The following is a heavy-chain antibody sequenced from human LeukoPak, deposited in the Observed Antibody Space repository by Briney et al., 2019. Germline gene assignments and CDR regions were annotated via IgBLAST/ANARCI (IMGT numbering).Heavy chain of an antibody. CDR3: ARDLHYYDSSGYYYPNWFDP. Sequence: ASVKVSCEASGGTFSSYAISWVRQAPGQGLEWMGRIIPIFGTANYAQKFQGRVTITTDESTSTAYMELSSLRSEDTAVYYCARDLHYYDSSGYYYPNWFDPWGQGTLVTVSS. D-gene: IGHD3-22*01. CDR1: GGTFSSYA. J-gene: IGHJ5*02. CDR2: IIPIFGTA. V-gene: IGHV1-69*05.